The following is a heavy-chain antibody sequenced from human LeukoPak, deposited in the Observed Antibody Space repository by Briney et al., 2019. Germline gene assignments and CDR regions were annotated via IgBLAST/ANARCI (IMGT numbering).Heavy chain of an antibody. D-gene: IGHD3-10*01. CDR2: IRYDGSNK. CDR1: GFTFSSYG. Sequence: GGSLRLSCAASGFTFSSYGMHSVRQAPGKRLEWVAFIRYDGSNKYYADSVKGRFTISRDNSKNTLYLQMNSLRAEDTAVYYCAKDFFKGSGALWFGELAYWGQGTLVTVSS. CDR3: AKDFFKGSGALWFGELAY. J-gene: IGHJ4*02. V-gene: IGHV3-30*02.